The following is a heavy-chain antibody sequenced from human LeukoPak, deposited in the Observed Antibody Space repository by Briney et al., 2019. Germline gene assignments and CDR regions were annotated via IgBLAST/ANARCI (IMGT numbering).Heavy chain of an antibody. CDR1: GFTFSNYL. Sequence: GGSLRLSCVGSGFTFSNYLMNWVRQAPGKGLEWVSFISSTGGTIYYADAVKGRFTVSRDNAKNSLLPQMNSLRAEDTALYYCARGYSRAAFDIWGQGTVVAVSS. D-gene: IGHD2-15*01. V-gene: IGHV3-48*01. CDR2: ISSTGGTI. CDR3: ARGYSRAAFDI. J-gene: IGHJ3*02.